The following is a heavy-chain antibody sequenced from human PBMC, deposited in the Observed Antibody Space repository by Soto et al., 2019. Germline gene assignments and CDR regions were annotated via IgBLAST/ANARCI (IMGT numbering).Heavy chain of an antibody. J-gene: IGHJ5*02. CDR2: IYHSGST. V-gene: IGHV4-4*02. CDR3: AGSSSRDTDWFDP. Sequence: SETLSLTCAVSGGSISSSNWWSWVRQPPGKGLEWIGEIYHSGSTNYNPSLKSRVTISVDKSKNQFSLKLSSVTAADTAVYYCAGSSSRDTDWFDPWGQGTLVTVSS. D-gene: IGHD6-6*01. CDR1: GGSISSSNW.